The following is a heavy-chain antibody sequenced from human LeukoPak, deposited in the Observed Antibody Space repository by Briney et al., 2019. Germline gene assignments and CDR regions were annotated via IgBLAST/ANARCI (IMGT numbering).Heavy chain of an antibody. CDR2: ISGSGGST. D-gene: IGHD4-11*01. V-gene: IGHV3-23*01. J-gene: IGHJ4*02. CDR3: AKDPFSPPTPVTTDY. Sequence: GGSLRLSCAASGFTFSSYAMSWVRQAPGKGLEWVSAISGSGGSTYYADSVKGRFTISRDNAKNTLYLQMNSLRAEDTAVYYCAKDPFSPPTPVTTDYWGQGTLVTVSS. CDR1: GFTFSSYA.